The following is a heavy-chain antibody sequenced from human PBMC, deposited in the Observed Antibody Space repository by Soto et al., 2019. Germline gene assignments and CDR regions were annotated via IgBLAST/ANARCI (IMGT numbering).Heavy chain of an antibody. D-gene: IGHD3-16*01. J-gene: IGHJ6*02. Sequence: ASVKVSCKASGYKFITYGITWVRQAPGQGLEWMGGISTYSGNTDYAQSLQDRVTMTTDTSTSTVYMELGSLRSDDTAVYYCARGLGTNGLDVWGQGTAVTVSS. CDR1: GYKFITYG. V-gene: IGHV1-18*04. CDR2: ISTYSGNT. CDR3: ARGLGTNGLDV.